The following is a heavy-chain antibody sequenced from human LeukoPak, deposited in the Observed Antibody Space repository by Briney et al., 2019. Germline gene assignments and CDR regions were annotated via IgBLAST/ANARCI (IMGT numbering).Heavy chain of an antibody. CDR1: GFTFSSYA. D-gene: IGHD3-22*01. CDR2: ISGSGSTI. V-gene: IGHV3-23*01. J-gene: IGHJ4*02. CDR3: ARGSLYYYDSSGYPGY. Sequence: PGGSLRLSCAASGFTFSSYAMSWVRQAPGKGLEWVSAISGSGSTIYYADSVKGRLTISRDNAKNSLYLQMNSLRAEDTAVYYCARGSLYYYDSSGYPGYWGQGTLVTVSS.